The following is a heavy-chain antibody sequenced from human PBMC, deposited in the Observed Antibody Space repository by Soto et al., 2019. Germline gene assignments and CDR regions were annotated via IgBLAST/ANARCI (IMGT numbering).Heavy chain of an antibody. CDR1: GYIFTTTA. V-gene: IGHV1-3*04. J-gene: IGHJ5*02. D-gene: IGHD3-3*01. CDR3: ARGHADFWSGFHLFDP. Sequence: ASVKVSCKASGYIFTTTATHWVRQAPGQRLEWMGWMYTGTGNTKYSEKFQGRVTISRDTSANTAYLELRSLRSEDTAVYYCARGHADFWSGFHLFDPWGQGTLVTVSS. CDR2: MYTGTGNT.